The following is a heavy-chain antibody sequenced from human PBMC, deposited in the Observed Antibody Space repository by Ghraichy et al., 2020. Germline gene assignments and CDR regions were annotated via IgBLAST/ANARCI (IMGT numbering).Heavy chain of an antibody. V-gene: IGHV4-34*01. CDR2: INHSGST. Sequence: SETLSLTCAVYGGSFSGYYWSWIRQPPGKGLEWIGEINHSGSTNYNPSLKSRVTISVDTSKNQFSLKLSSVTAADTAVYYCARGQRAGYCTNGVCRGRFDPWGQGTLVTVSS. CDR3: ARGQRAGYCTNGVCRGRFDP. J-gene: IGHJ5*02. D-gene: IGHD2-8*01. CDR1: GGSFSGYY.